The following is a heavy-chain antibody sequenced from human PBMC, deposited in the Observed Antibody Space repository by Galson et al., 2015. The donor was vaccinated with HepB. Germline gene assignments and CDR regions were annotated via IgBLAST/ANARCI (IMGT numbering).Heavy chain of an antibody. CDR3: AKWRLSERWFDP. CDR1: GFTFSDFA. Sequence: SLRLSCAASGFTFSDFAMVWVRQAPGVGLEWVSTCGSGNIKYYADSVKGRFTISRDNSRNTLYLQMNSLRVEDTAVYYCAKWRLSERWFDPWGQGTLVTVSS. V-gene: IGHV3-23*01. J-gene: IGHJ5*02. CDR2: CGSGNIK. D-gene: IGHD1-1*01.